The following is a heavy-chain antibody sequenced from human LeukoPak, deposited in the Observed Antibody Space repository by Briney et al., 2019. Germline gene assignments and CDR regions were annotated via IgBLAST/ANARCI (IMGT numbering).Heavy chain of an antibody. V-gene: IGHV3-33*01. Sequence: GGSLRLSCAASGFTFSSYGMHWVRQAPGKGLEWVAVIWYDGSNKYYADSVKGRFTISRDNSKNTLYPQMNSLRAEDTAVYYCAREGPRDNWNARYYFDYWGQGTLVTVSS. CDR1: GFTFSSYG. J-gene: IGHJ4*02. CDR3: AREGPRDNWNARYYFDY. CDR2: IWYDGSNK. D-gene: IGHD1-20*01.